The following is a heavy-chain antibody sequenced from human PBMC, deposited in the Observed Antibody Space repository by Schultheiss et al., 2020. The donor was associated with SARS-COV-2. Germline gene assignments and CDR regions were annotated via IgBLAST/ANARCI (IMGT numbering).Heavy chain of an antibody. D-gene: IGHD6-13*01. Sequence: GGSLRLSCAASGFTFSSYAMSWVRQAPGKGLEWVSSISSSSSTIYYADSVKGRFTISRDNAKNSLYLQMNSLRDEDTAVYYCAKDRLGQQLDYYFDYWGQGTLVTVSS. V-gene: IGHV3-48*02. CDR3: AKDRLGQQLDYYFDY. CDR1: GFTFSSYA. CDR2: ISSSSSTI. J-gene: IGHJ4*02.